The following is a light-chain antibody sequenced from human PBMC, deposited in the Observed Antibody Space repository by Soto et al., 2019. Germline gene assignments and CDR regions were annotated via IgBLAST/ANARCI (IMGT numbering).Light chain of an antibody. J-gene: IGKJ4*01. CDR1: QSVSSN. Sequence: EIVMTQSPATLSVSPGERATLSCRASQSVSSNLAWYQQKPGQAPRLLIYCASTRATGIPARFIGSGSGTEFTLTISSLQSEDVVVYYCQQYNNWPPLTFGGGTKVEIK. V-gene: IGKV3-15*01. CDR2: CAS. CDR3: QQYNNWPPLT.